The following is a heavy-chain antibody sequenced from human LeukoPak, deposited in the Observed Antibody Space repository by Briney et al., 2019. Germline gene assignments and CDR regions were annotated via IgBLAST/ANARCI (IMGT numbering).Heavy chain of an antibody. CDR3: ASITMVRGAYGPRPPDY. D-gene: IGHD3-10*01. Sequence: PSETLSLTCTVSGGSISSGTYYWSWIRQPAGKGLEWLGRIYTSGSTNYNPSLKSRVTISVDRSKNQFSLKLSSVTAADTAVYYCASITMVRGAYGPRPPDYWGQGTLVTVSS. J-gene: IGHJ4*02. V-gene: IGHV4-61*02. CDR1: GGSISSGTYY. CDR2: IYTSGST.